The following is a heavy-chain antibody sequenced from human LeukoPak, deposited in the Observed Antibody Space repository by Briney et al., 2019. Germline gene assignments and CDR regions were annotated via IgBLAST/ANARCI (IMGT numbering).Heavy chain of an antibody. D-gene: IGHD4-23*01. J-gene: IGHJ4*02. CDR3: ARGNNYGGNEGEGTLGY. CDR2: VRYDGKNK. CDR1: GFTFNTYG. V-gene: IGHV3-33*01. Sequence: GGSLRLSCAASGFTFNTYGMHWVRQAPGKGLEWVAVVRYDGKNKYYGDSVKGRFTISRDNSKNTLYLQMNSLRAEDTAVYYCARGNNYGGNEGEGTLGYWGQGSLVTVSS.